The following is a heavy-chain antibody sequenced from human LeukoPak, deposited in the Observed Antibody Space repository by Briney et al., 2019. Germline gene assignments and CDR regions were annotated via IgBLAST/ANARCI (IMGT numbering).Heavy chain of an antibody. Sequence: GGSLRLSCAASGFTFSSYGMHWVRQAPGKGLEWVAVIWYDGSNKYYADSVKGRFTISRDSSKNTLYLQMNSLRAEDTAVYYCASDDYGDPNWAYWGQGTLVTVSS. V-gene: IGHV3-33*01. CDR2: IWYDGSNK. D-gene: IGHD4-17*01. J-gene: IGHJ4*02. CDR3: ASDDYGDPNWAY. CDR1: GFTFSSYG.